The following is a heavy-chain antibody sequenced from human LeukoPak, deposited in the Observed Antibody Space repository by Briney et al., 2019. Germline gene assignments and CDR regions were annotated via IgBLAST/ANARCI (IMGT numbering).Heavy chain of an antibody. CDR1: GFTFNSYR. J-gene: IGHJ5*02. CDR3: ARLYGTYPGWFDP. V-gene: IGHV3-21*01. D-gene: IGHD4-17*01. CDR2: ISSSSSYI. Sequence: KPGGSLRLSCAASGFTFNSYRMNWVRQAPGKGLEWVSSISSSSSYIYYADSVKDRFTISRDNAKNSLYLQMNSLRAEDTAVYYCARLYGTYPGWFDPWGQGTLVTVSS.